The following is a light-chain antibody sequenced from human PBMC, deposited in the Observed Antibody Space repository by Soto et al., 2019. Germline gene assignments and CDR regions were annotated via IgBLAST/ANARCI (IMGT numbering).Light chain of an antibody. V-gene: IGKV1-6*01. CDR1: QAIRND. CDR2: GAS. CDR3: LQDNNYPWT. J-gene: IGKJ1*01. Sequence: AIQMTQSPSSLSASVGDRVTITCRASQAIRNDLGWYQQKPGKAPKLLIYGASSLQSGVQSRFSGSGSGTDFTLTISSLQPEDFATYYCLQDNNYPWTFGQGTKVEIK.